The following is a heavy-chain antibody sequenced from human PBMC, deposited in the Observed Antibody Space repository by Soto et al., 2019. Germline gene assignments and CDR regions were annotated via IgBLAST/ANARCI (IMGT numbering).Heavy chain of an antibody. D-gene: IGHD1-26*01. V-gene: IGHV5-10-1*01. Sequence: GESLKISCKGSGYSFTSYWISWVRQMPGKGLEWMGGIDPSDSYTNYSPSFQGHVTISADKSISTAYLQWSSLKASDTAMYYCASNTDGIVGAIYYYYGMDVWGQGTTVTVSS. CDR1: GYSFTSYW. J-gene: IGHJ6*02. CDR3: ASNTDGIVGAIYYYYGMDV. CDR2: IDPSDSYT.